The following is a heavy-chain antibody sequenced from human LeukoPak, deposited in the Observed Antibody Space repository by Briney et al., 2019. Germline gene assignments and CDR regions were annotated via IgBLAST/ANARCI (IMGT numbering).Heavy chain of an antibody. CDR3: AGAFGGVIEALGY. V-gene: IGHV3-23*01. CDR1: GFIFSSYS. CDR2: ITGSGGNT. J-gene: IGHJ4*02. Sequence: GGSLRLSCAASGFIFSSYSMSWVRQAPGKGLEWVSVITGSGGNTYYADSVKGRFTISKDNSKNTLYLQMNSLRAEDTAVYYCAGAFGGVIEALGYWGQGALVTVSS. D-gene: IGHD3-16*02.